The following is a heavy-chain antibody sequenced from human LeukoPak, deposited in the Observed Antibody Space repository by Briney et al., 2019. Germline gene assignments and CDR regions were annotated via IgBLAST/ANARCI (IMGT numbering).Heavy chain of an antibody. Sequence: GGSLRLSCAASGFTFSSYSMNWVRQAPGKGLEWVSYISSSSSYIYYADSVKGRFTISRDNSKNTLYLQMNSLRAEDTAVYYCARRGDGGRSFDYWGQGTLVTVSS. CDR1: GFTFSSYS. J-gene: IGHJ4*02. V-gene: IGHV3-21*04. CDR3: ARRGDGGRSFDY. CDR2: ISSSSSYI. D-gene: IGHD4-23*01.